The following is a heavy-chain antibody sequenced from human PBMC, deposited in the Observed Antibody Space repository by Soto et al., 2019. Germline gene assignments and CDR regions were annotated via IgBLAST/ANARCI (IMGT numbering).Heavy chain of an antibody. Sequence: SETLALTCAVFGGCVCNSNLWTWVRQPPGKGLDWIGEIFHSGSTNYNSSLMGRVTISVDKANNQFSLKLSSVTAADTAVYYCAHRPIVGAAIWGQGTLVTVSS. CDR2: IFHSGST. J-gene: IGHJ4*02. CDR3: AHRPIVGAAI. V-gene: IGHV4-4*02. CDR1: GGCVCNSNL. D-gene: IGHD1-26*01.